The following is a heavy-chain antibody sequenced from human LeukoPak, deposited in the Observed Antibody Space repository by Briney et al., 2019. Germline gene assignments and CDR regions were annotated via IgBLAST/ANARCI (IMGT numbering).Heavy chain of an antibody. CDR2: ITHSGST. V-gene: IGHV4-39*07. CDR3: ARGITMVRGVTRGNWFDP. D-gene: IGHD3-10*01. Sequence: SETLSLTCTVSGGSIGSSSYYWGWIRQPPGKGLEWIGEITHSGSTNYNPSLKSRVTISVDTSKNQFSLKLSSVTAADTAVYYCARGITMVRGVTRGNWFDPWGQGTLVTVSS. J-gene: IGHJ5*02. CDR1: GGSIGSSSYY.